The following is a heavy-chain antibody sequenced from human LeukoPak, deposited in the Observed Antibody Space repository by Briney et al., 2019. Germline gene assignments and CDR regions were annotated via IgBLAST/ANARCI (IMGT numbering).Heavy chain of an antibody. CDR2: IKSKTDGGTT. V-gene: IGHV3-15*01. CDR3: TTELWFGELPLPY. J-gene: IGHJ4*02. D-gene: IGHD3-10*01. CDR1: GFTFSNAW. Sequence: GGCLRLSCAASGFTFSNAWMSWDRQAPGKGLEWVGRIKSKTDGGTTDYAAPVNGRFTISRDDSKNTLYLQMNSLKTEDTAVYYCTTELWFGELPLPYWGQGTLVTVSS.